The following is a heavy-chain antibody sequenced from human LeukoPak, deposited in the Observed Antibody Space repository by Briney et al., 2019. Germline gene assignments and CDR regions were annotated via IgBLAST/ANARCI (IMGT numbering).Heavy chain of an antibody. CDR2: IYSGGST. V-gene: IGHV3-66*01. D-gene: IGHD1-26*01. Sequence: GGSLRLSCAASGFTVSSNYMSWVRQAPGKELEWVSVIYSGGSTCYADSVKGRFTISRDNSKNTLYLQMNSLRAEDTAVYYCARGSPFKSGSYYVDYWGQGTLVTVSS. J-gene: IGHJ4*02. CDR1: GFTVSSNY. CDR3: ARGSPFKSGSYYVDY.